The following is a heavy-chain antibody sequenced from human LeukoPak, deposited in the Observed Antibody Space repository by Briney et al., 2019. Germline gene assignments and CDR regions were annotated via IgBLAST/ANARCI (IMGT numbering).Heavy chain of an antibody. V-gene: IGHV1-18*01. D-gene: IGHD3-10*01. Sequence: ASVKVPCKASGYTFSSYGISWVRQAPGQGLEWMGWISAYNGYTSYAQNFQGRVTMTTDATTSTAYMELRSLRSDDTAVYYCVREVTMVRGVITFYHYNGMDVWGQGTAVTVSS. J-gene: IGHJ6*02. CDR1: GYTFSSYG. CDR3: VREVTMVRGVITFYHYNGMDV. CDR2: ISAYNGYT.